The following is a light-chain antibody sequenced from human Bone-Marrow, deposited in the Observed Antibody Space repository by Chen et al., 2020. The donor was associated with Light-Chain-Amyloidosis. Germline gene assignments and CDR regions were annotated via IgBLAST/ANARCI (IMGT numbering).Light chain of an antibody. CDR1: QSVLYSSNNKNY. V-gene: IGKV4-1*01. J-gene: IGKJ1*01. CDR3: QQSYSFPRA. CDR2: AAS. Sequence: IVMTQSPDSLAVSVGARATINCKSSQSVLYSSNNKNYLAWYQQKPGKAPKLLIYAASSLQSGVPSRFSGSGSGTDFTLTISSLQPEDFATYYCQQSYSFPRAFGQGTKVDIK.